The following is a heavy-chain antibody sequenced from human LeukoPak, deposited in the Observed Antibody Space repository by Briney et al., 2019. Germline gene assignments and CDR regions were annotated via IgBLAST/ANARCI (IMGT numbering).Heavy chain of an antibody. D-gene: IGHD4-17*01. CDR3: ARGGYGDYVAEYFQH. CDR2: INHSGST. Sequence: SETLSLTCAVYGGSFSGYCWSWIRQPPGKGLEWIGEINHSGSTNYNPSLKSRVTISVDTSKNQFSLKLSSVTAADTAVYYCARGGYGDYVAEYFQHWGQGTLVTVSS. CDR1: GGSFSGYC. J-gene: IGHJ1*01. V-gene: IGHV4-34*01.